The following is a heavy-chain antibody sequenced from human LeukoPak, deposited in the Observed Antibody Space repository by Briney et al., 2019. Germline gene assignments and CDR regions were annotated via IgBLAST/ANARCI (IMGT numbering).Heavy chain of an antibody. CDR2: IWYDGSNK. Sequence: PGGSLRLSCAASGFTFSSYGMHWVRQAPGKGLEWVAVIWYDGSNKYYADSVKGRFTISRDNSKSTLHLQMNSLRAEDTAVYYCARDAFWNGFDYWGQGTLVTVSS. V-gene: IGHV3-33*01. CDR3: ARDAFWNGFDY. D-gene: IGHD1-1*01. CDR1: GFTFSSYG. J-gene: IGHJ4*02.